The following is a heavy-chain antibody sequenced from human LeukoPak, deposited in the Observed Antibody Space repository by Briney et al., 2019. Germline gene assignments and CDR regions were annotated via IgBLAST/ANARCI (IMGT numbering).Heavy chain of an antibody. J-gene: IGHJ4*02. CDR2: IYYSGST. D-gene: IGHD4-23*01. CDR3: ARQKYNGGLFES. V-gene: IGHV4-59*08. CDR1: GGSISSYY. Sequence: PSETLSLTCTVSGGSISSYYWSWIRQPPGKGLEWIGYIYYSGSTNYNPSLKSRVTISADTSRNQFSLSLSSVTAADTAVYYCARQKYNGGLFESWGQGTLVTVSS.